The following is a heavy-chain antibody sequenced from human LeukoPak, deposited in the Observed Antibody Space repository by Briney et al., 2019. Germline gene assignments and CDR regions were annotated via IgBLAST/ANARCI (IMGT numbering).Heavy chain of an antibody. V-gene: IGHV1-2*02. CDR1: GYTFTGYY. CDR2: INPNSGTT. D-gene: IGHD2-2*01. J-gene: IGHJ4*02. Sequence: SVKVSCKASGYTFTGYYMHWVRQAPGQGLEWMAWINPNSGTTNYAQRFQGRVTVTRDTSISTAYMELSRLISDDTAVYYCTRGRPVSSSGSLEGHWGQGTLVTVSS. CDR3: TRGRPVSSSGSLEGH.